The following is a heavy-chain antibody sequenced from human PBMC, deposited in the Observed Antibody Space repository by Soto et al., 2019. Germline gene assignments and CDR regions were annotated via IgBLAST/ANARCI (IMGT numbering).Heavy chain of an antibody. CDR1: GFTFRTYG. V-gene: IGHV3-21*01. J-gene: IGHJ4*02. CDR2: ISSSGSFI. Sequence: LRLSCAASGFTFRTYGMNWVRRAPGGGLEWVASISSSGSFIYYADSVKGRFTISRDDAEKSLYLQMNSLRAEDTALYYCAREPEGIAAALDYWGRGTLVTVSS. CDR3: AREPEGIAAALDY. D-gene: IGHD6-13*01.